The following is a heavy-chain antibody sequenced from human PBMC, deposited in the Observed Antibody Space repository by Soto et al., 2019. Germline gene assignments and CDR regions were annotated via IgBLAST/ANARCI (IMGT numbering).Heavy chain of an antibody. CDR1: GYTFSSYA. V-gene: IGHV1-3*01. CDR2: INAGYGNT. CDR3: ARDTGDGTFDF. D-gene: IGHD7-27*01. Sequence: GASVKVSCKASGYTFSSYAMHWVRQAPGQRLERMGWINAGYGNTKSSQKFQDRVTISRDTSASTAYMELTSLRSEDTAVYYCARDTGDGTFDFWGQGTLVTVS. J-gene: IGHJ4*02.